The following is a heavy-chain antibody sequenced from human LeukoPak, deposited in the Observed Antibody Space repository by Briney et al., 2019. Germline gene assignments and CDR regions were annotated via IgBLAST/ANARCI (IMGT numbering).Heavy chain of an antibody. Sequence: GRSLRLSCAASGFTFSSYAIHWVRQAPGKGLEGVAVISYDGSNKYYADSVKGRFTISRDNSKNTLYLQMNSLRAEDTAVYYCAKDQDYYDSSGYCDRTPADYWGQGTLVTVSS. CDR2: ISYDGSNK. D-gene: IGHD3-22*01. J-gene: IGHJ4*02. CDR3: AKDQDYYDSSGYCDRTPADY. V-gene: IGHV3-30*18. CDR1: GFTFSSYA.